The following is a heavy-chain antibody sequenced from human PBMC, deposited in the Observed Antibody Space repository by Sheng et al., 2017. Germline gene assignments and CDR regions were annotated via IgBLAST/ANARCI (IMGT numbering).Heavy chain of an antibody. CDR2: ISAYNANT. Sequence: QVQLVQSGVEVKKPGASVKVSCKASGYTFTSYHISWVRQAPGQGLEWMGWISAYNANTNYAQKFQGRVTMTTDISTSTAYMELRSLRSDDTALYYCARVYSSSDPAYYYYYMDVWGRRTDVTVSS. D-gene: IGHD6-6*01. CDR3: ARVYSSSDPAYYYYYMDV. J-gene: IGHJ6*03. V-gene: IGHV1-18*01. CDR1: GYTFTSYH.